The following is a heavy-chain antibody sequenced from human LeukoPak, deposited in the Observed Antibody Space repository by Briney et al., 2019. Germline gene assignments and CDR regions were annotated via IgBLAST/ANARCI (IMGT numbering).Heavy chain of an antibody. D-gene: IGHD6-25*01. J-gene: IGHJ6*02. CDR3: ARGAAAYYYGMDV. CDR1: GFAVSNNY. Sequence: PGGSLRLSCAASGFAVSNNYMSWVRQAPGKGLEWVSLIYTGAGTYYADSVKGRFTIPRDDSKNTLYLQMNSLRAEDTAVYYCARGAAAYYYGMDVWGQGTTVTVSS. CDR2: IYTGAGT. V-gene: IGHV3-53*01.